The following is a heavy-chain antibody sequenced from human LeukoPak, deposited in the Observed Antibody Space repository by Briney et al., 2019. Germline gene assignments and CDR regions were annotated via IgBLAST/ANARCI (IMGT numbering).Heavy chain of an antibody. CDR2: IRRKAYGGAV. CDR3: TRDGSRGKDTFDY. J-gene: IGHJ4*02. V-gene: IGHV3-49*04. Sequence: PGGSLPLSRLGSGFTFGNYAVTWVRQAPGRGLEGVGLIRRKAYGGAVHYAASVKGRFHISRDDSQSIAYLHMNSLKTEDTALYFCTRDGSRGKDTFDYWGQGTLVTVSS. D-gene: IGHD4-23*01. CDR1: GFTFGNYA.